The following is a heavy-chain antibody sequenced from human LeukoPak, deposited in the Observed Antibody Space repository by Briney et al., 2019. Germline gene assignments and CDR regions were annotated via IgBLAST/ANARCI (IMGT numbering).Heavy chain of an antibody. CDR3: ATGITGTNYYYYYMDV. CDR2: IKQDGSEK. V-gene: IGHV3-7*01. J-gene: IGHJ6*03. CDR1: GFTFSSYW. D-gene: IGHD1-7*01. Sequence: GGSLRLSCAASGFTFSSYWMSWVRQAPGKGLEWVANIKQDGSEKYYVDSVKGRFTISRDNAKNSLYLQMNSLRAEDTAVYYRATGITGTNYYYYYMDVWGKGTTVTVSS.